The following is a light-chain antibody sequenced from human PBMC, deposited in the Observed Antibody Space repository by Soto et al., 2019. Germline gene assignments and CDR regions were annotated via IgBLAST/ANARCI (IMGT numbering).Light chain of an antibody. J-gene: IGKJ3*01. CDR3: MQALQTPST. CDR1: QSLRHSIGYNY. CDR2: LGP. V-gene: IGKV2-28*01. Sequence: DIVMTQSPLSLPVTPGEPASISCRSSQSLRHSIGYNYLDWYLQKPGPSPQLLISLGPNRASGVPDRLSGSGSGTNFTQKISRVEVEDVGMYYCMQALQTPSTFGTGTKVDSK.